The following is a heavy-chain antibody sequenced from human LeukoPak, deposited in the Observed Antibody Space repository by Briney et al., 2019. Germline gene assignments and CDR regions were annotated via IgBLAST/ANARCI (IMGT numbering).Heavy chain of an antibody. V-gene: IGHV3-23*01. CDR1: RFTFSSYA. J-gene: IGHJ2*01. D-gene: IGHD6-13*01. CDR2: ISGRGDST. CDR3: AKAIAAPVWYFDL. Sequence: GGSLRLSCAASRFTFSSYAMSWVRQAPGKGLEWVSTISGRGDSTYYADSVKGRFTISRDNSRNTLYLQMNTLRAEVTAVYYCAKAIAAPVWYFDLWGRGTLVTVSS.